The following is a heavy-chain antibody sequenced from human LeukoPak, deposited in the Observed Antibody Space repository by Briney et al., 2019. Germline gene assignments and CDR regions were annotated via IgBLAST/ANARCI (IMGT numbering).Heavy chain of an antibody. Sequence: PSETLSLTCTVSGGSVSSYYWNWIRQPPGKGLEWIGYIYYSGSTNYNPSLKSRVTISIDTSKDQFSLKLNSVTAADTAVYYCARWDSGSYFLDYWGQGTLVTVSS. CDR1: GGSVSSYY. V-gene: IGHV4-59*02. CDR3: ARWDSGSYFLDY. D-gene: IGHD1-26*01. J-gene: IGHJ4*02. CDR2: IYYSGST.